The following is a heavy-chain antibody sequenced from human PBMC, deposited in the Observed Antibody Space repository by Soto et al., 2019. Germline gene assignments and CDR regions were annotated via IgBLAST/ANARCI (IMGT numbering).Heavy chain of an antibody. CDR3: AKEGSGYSSGWLGGYFDY. CDR1: GFTFSSYA. D-gene: IGHD6-19*01. V-gene: IGHV3-30*04. J-gene: IGHJ4*02. Sequence: QVQLVESGGGVVQPGRSLRLSCAASGFTFSSYAMHWVRQAPGKGLEWVAVISYDGSNKYYADSVKGRFTISRDNSKNTLYLQMNSLRAEDTAVYYCAKEGSGYSSGWLGGYFDYWGQGTLVTVSS. CDR2: ISYDGSNK.